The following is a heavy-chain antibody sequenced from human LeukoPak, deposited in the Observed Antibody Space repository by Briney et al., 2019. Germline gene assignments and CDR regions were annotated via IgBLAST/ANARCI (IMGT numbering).Heavy chain of an antibody. D-gene: IGHD6-19*01. Sequence: GGSLRLSCAVSGVTVSSNYMSWVRQAPGKGLEWVSIIYNSGKTFYADTVKGRFTISRDNSKNTLSLQMNSLRAEDTAVYYCAREATSSGWCYLDYWGQGTLVTVSS. CDR1: GVTVSSNY. V-gene: IGHV3-66*01. CDR3: AREATSSGWCYLDY. CDR2: IYNSGKT. J-gene: IGHJ4*02.